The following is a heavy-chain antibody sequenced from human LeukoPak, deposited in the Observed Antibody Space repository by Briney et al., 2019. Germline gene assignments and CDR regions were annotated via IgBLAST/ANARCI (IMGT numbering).Heavy chain of an antibody. V-gene: IGHV4-61*05. CDR2: IYYSGST. Sequence: SETLSLTSTVSGGSISSSSYYWGWIRQPPGKGLEWIGYIYYSGSTNYNPSLKSRVTISVDTSKNQFSLKLSSVTAADTAVYYCASVSPGATVDYWGQGTLVTVSS. CDR1: GGSISSSSYY. CDR3: ASVSPGATVDY. J-gene: IGHJ4*02. D-gene: IGHD1-26*01.